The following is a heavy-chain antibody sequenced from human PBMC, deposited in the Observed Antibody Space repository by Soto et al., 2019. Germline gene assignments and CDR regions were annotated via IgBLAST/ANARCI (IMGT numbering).Heavy chain of an antibody. D-gene: IGHD3-22*01. V-gene: IGHV4-31*03. CDR3: ASTPHIDSSGSQGGFDY. CDR1: GGSISSGGYY. CDR2: IYYSGST. Sequence: SETLSLTSTVSGGSISSGGYYWSWIRQHPGKGLEWIGYIYYSGSTYYNPSLKSRVTISVDTSKNQFSLKLSSVTAADTAAYYCASTPHIDSSGSQGGFDYWGQGTLVTVS. J-gene: IGHJ4*02.